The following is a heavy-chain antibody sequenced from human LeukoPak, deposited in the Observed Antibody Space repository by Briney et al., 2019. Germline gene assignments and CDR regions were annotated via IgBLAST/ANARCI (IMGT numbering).Heavy chain of an antibody. CDR1: GFTFSSYG. CDR2: ISSSSSYI. CDR3: ARESVVVNAFDI. Sequence: PGGSLRLSCAASGFTFSSYGMHWVRQAPGKGLEWVSSISSSSSYIYYADSVKGRFTISRDNAKNSLYLQMNSLRAEDTAVYYCARESVVVNAFDIWGQGTMVTVSS. V-gene: IGHV3-21*01. J-gene: IGHJ3*02. D-gene: IGHD3-22*01.